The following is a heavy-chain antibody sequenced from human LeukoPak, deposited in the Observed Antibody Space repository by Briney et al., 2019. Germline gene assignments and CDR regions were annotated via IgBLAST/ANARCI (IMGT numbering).Heavy chain of an antibody. J-gene: IGHJ3*02. Sequence: SETLSLTCAVYGGSFSGYYWSWIRQPPGKGLEWIGEINHSGSTNYNPSLKSRVTISVDTSKNQFSLKLSSVTAADTAVYYCARPVGQSAFDIWGQGTMVTVSS. V-gene: IGHV4-34*01. CDR1: GGSFSGYY. CDR2: INHSGST. CDR3: ARPVGQSAFDI. D-gene: IGHD3-16*01.